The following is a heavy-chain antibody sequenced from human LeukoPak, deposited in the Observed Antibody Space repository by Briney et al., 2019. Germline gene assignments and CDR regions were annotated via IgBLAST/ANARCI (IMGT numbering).Heavy chain of an antibody. V-gene: IGHV4-30-2*01. CDR2: IYHSGST. J-gene: IGHJ4*02. CDR1: GGSISSGGYY. D-gene: IGHD5-12*01. Sequence: SQTLSLTCTVSGGSISSGGYYWSWIRQPPGKGLEWIGYIYHSGSTYYNPSLRSRVTISVDRSKNQFSLKLSSVTAADTAVYYCASGGYDPVLQSVEYWGQGTLVTVSS. CDR3: ASGGYDPVLQSVEY.